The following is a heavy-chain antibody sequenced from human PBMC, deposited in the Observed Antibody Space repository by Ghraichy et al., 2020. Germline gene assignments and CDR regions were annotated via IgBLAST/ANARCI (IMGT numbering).Heavy chain of an antibody. J-gene: IGHJ6*02. D-gene: IGHD3-22*01. CDR3: ARGRYYDGSGSSRYYGMDV. CDR1: GFTFSNNA. V-gene: IGHV3-64*01. Sequence: GESLNISCAASGFTFSNNAMHWVRQAPGKGLEYVSAISSNGGSTYYANSVKGRFTISRDNSKNTLYLQMGSLRAEDMAVYYCARGRYYDGSGSSRYYGMDVWGQGTTVTVSS. CDR2: ISSNGGST.